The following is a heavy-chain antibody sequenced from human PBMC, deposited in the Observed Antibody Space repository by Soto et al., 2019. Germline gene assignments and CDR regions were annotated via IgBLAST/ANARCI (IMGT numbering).Heavy chain of an antibody. J-gene: IGHJ4*02. CDR1: GYTFTSYY. CDR2: INPSGGST. CDR3: ARDLGIVVVPAAFFVHGLNH. V-gene: IGHV1-46*03. Sequence: GASVKVSCKASGYTFTSYYMHWVRQAPGQGLEWKGIINPSGGSTSYAQKFQGRVTMTRDTSTSTVYMELSSLRSEDTAVYYCARDLGIVVVPAAFFVHGLNHWGQGTLVTVSS. D-gene: IGHD2-2*01.